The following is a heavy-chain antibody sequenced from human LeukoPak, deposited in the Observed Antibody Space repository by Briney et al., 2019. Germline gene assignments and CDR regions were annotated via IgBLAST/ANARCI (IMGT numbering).Heavy chain of an antibody. D-gene: IGHD3-3*01. CDR2: ISAYNGNT. V-gene: IGHV1-18*01. Sequence: ASVKVSCKASGYTFTSYGISWVRQAPGQGLEWMGWISAYNGNTNYAQKLQGRVTMTTDTSRSTAYMELRSLRSDDTAVYYCARDITIFGVVISWFDPWGQGTLVTVSS. J-gene: IGHJ5*02. CDR3: ARDITIFGVVISWFDP. CDR1: GYTFTSYG.